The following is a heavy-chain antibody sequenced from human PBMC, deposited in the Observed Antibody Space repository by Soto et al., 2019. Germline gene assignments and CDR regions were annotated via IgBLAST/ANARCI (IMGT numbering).Heavy chain of an antibody. V-gene: IGHV3-23*01. J-gene: IGHJ4*02. CDR3: AKQNYSDSSGYQSPFDY. CDR2: ISGSGGST. Sequence: GGSLRLSCAASGFTFSSYAMSWVRQAPGKGLEWVSAISGSGGSTYYADSVKGRFTISRDNSKNTLYLQMNSLRAEDTAVYYCAKQNYSDSSGYQSPFDYWGQGTLVTVSS. CDR1: GFTFSSYA. D-gene: IGHD3-22*01.